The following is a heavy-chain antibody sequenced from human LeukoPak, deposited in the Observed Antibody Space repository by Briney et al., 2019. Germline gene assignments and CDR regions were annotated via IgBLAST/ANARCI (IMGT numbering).Heavy chain of an antibody. Sequence: GGSLRLSCAASGLTFSSYAMSGVRQAPGKGPEWVSSISGSGGSTYYADSVKGRFTISRDNSKNTLYLQMNSLRAEDTAVYYCAKQSTMTRGAFDYWGQGTLVTVSS. J-gene: IGHJ4*02. CDR1: GLTFSSYA. CDR3: AKQSTMTRGAFDY. CDR2: ISGSGGST. D-gene: IGHD4-17*01. V-gene: IGHV3-23*01.